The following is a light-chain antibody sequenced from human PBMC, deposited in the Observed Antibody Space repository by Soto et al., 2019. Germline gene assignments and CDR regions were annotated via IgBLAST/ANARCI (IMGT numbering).Light chain of an antibody. J-gene: IGLJ2*01. CDR2: RSD. CDR3: SARDDSLSGVV. CDR1: SSNIGSNH. V-gene: IGLV1-47*01. Sequence: QSVLTQPPSASGTPGQRVTISCSGSSSNIGSNHVYWYQQFPGTAPKLLMYRSDQRPSGVPDRFSGSKSGTSASLAISGLRSDDEADYYCSARDDSLSGVVFGGGTKLTV.